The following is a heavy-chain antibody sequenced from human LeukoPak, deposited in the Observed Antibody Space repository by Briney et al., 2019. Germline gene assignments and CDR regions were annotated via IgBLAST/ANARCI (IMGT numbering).Heavy chain of an antibody. V-gene: IGHV3-23*01. CDR1: GLTFSSHW. J-gene: IGHJ1*01. Sequence: GGSLRLSCAASGLTFSSHWMHWVRQAPGKGLEWVSAISDSGGSTYYADSVKGRFTISRDNSKNTLSLQMNSLRAEDTAVYYCAKDLTSSSTRPDSWGQGTLVTVSS. D-gene: IGHD6-6*01. CDR3: AKDLTSSSTRPDS. CDR2: ISDSGGST.